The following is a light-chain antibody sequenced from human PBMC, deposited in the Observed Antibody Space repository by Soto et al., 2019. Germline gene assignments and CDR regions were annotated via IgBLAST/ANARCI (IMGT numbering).Light chain of an antibody. CDR3: SSYTSSGTLVV. Sequence: QSALTQPASVSGSPGQSITVSCTGTSSDDGGYNYVSWYQQHPGKAPQLIIYDVSSRPSGVSNRFSGSKSGNTASLTISGLQAEDEADYYCSSYTSSGTLVVFGGGTKLSVL. V-gene: IGLV2-14*01. CDR1: SSDDGGYNY. J-gene: IGLJ2*01. CDR2: DVS.